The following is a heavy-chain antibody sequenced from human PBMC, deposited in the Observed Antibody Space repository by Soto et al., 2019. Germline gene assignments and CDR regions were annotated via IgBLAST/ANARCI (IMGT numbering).Heavy chain of an antibody. D-gene: IGHD6-13*01. Sequence: GASVKVSCKASGYTFISHVIHWVRQAPGQRLEWMGWINVGNGNTKYSQKLQGRVTVTRDTSASTAYMELSSLRSEDTAVYYCARVMNPYSSSLYYFDYWGLGTLVTVSS. V-gene: IGHV1-3*01. J-gene: IGHJ4*02. CDR2: INVGNGNT. CDR3: ARVMNPYSSSLYYFDY. CDR1: GYTFISHV.